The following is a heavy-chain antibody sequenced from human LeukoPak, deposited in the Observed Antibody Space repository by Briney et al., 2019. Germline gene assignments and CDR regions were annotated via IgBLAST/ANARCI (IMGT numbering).Heavy chain of an antibody. D-gene: IGHD6-6*01. CDR1: AGSISSYY. CDR2: IYYSGST. CDR3: AREDSSSISMDV. Sequence: SETLSLTCTVSAGSISSYYWSWIRQPPGKGLEWIGYIYYSGSTNYNPSLKSRVTISVDTSKNQFSLKLSSVTAADTAVYYCAREDSSSISMDVWGKGTTVTVSS. V-gene: IGHV4-59*08. J-gene: IGHJ6*04.